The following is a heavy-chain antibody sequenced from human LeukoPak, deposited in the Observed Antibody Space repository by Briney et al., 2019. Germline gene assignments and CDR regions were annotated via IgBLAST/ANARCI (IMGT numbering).Heavy chain of an antibody. J-gene: IGHJ4*02. CDR3: ARAGYSSGWSIDY. CDR2: INHSGST. CDR1: GGSFSGYY. V-gene: IGHV4-34*01. Sequence: SETLSLTCAVYGGSFSGYYWSWIRQPPGKGLEWIGEINHSGSTNYNPSLKSRVTISVDTSKNQFSLKLGSVTSADTAVYYCARAGYSSGWSIDYWGQGTLVTVSS. D-gene: IGHD6-19*01.